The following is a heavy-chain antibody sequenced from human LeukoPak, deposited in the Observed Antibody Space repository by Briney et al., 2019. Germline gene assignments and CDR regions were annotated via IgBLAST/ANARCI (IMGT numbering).Heavy chain of an antibody. CDR3: AKDKEGWRDGYNSWDRSFDY. V-gene: IGHV4-31*03. Sequence: PSETLSLTCTVSGGSISSGGYYWSWIRQHPGKGLEWIGYIYYSGSTYYNPSLKSRVTISVDTSKNQFSLKLSSVTAEDTALYYCAKDKEGWRDGYNSWDRSFDYWGQGTLVTVSS. J-gene: IGHJ4*02. D-gene: IGHD5-24*01. CDR1: GGSISSGGYY. CDR2: IYYSGST.